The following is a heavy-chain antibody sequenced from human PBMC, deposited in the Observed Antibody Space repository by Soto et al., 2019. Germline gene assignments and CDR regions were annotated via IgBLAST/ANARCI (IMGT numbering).Heavy chain of an antibody. J-gene: IGHJ4*02. CDR1: GFTFVSYW. Sequence: WGSLRLSCAASGFTFVSYWINFFGQAPWKWREWVANIKQDGSEKYYVDSVKGRFTISRDNAENSLYLQMNSLRTEDTAVYYCARGGPLIEIVVVPAALDFWGQGTLVTVSS. CDR2: IKQDGSEK. CDR3: ARGGPLIEIVVVPAALDF. D-gene: IGHD2-2*01. V-gene: IGHV3-7*01.